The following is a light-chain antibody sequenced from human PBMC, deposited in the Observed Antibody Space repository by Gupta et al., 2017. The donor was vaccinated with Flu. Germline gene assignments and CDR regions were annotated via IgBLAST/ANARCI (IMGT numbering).Light chain of an antibody. CDR2: AAS. J-gene: IGKJ1*01. Sequence: PSSLSASVGDRVTITCRASQGIRSDLGWYQQKPGKAPKLLIYAASNLQSGVPSRFSGSGSGTDFTLTVSSLQPEDFATYYCRQEYSSPRTFGQGTKVEIK. V-gene: IGKV1-6*01. CDR1: QGIRSD. CDR3: RQEYSSPRT.